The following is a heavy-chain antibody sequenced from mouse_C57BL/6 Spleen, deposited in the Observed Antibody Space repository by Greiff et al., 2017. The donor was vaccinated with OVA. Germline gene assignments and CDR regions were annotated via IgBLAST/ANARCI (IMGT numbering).Heavy chain of an antibody. CDR2: ISSGGSYT. CDR1: GFTFSSYG. J-gene: IGHJ4*01. D-gene: IGHD1-1*01. Sequence: EVMLVESGGDLVKPGGSLKLSCAASGFTFSSYGMSWVRQTPDKRLEWVATISSGGSYTYYPDSVKGRFTISRDNAKNTLYLQMSSLKSEDTAMYYCARRGISYGSDAMDYWGQGTSVTVSS. CDR3: ARRGISYGSDAMDY. V-gene: IGHV5-6*02.